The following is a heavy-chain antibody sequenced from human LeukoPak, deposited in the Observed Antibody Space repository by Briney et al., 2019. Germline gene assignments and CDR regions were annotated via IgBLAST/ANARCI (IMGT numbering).Heavy chain of an antibody. V-gene: IGHV4-59*01. CDR3: ARVTGYIVEDYFDY. D-gene: IGHD3-22*01. Sequence: SETLSLTCSVSGGSISSYYWSWIRQPPGKGLEWIGYIYYSGSTNYNPSLKSRVTISVDTSKNQFSLRLSSVTAADTAVYYCARVTGYIVEDYFDYWGQGTLITVSS. CDR2: IYYSGST. CDR1: GGSISSYY. J-gene: IGHJ4*02.